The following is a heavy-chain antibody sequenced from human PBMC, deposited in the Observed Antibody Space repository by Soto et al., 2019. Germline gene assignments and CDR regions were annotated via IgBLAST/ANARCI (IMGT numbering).Heavy chain of an antibody. J-gene: IGHJ4*02. D-gene: IGHD3-22*01. Sequence: PGESVKISCKGSGYSFAGYWITWVLQKPWKGLEWMGRIDPSDSQTYYSPSFRGHVTISVTKSITTVFLQWSSLRASDTAMYYCARQIYDSDTGPNFQYYFDSWGQGTPVTVSS. CDR2: IDPSDSQT. V-gene: IGHV5-10-1*01. CDR3: ARQIYDSDTGPNFQYYFDS. CDR1: GYSFAGYW.